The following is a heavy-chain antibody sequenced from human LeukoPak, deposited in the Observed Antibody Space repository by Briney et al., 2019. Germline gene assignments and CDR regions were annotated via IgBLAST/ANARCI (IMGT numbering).Heavy chain of an antibody. J-gene: IGHJ4*02. CDR3: ARGHYDSSGRYFDY. D-gene: IGHD3-22*01. Sequence: GGSLRLSCAASGFTFANYAMSWVRQAPGRGLEWVSIISGSGGSTYYADSVKGRFTISRDNPKNTLYLQMNSLRAEDTAVYYCARGHYDSSGRYFDYWGQGTLVTVSS. CDR1: GFTFANYA. V-gene: IGHV3-23*01. CDR2: ISGSGGST.